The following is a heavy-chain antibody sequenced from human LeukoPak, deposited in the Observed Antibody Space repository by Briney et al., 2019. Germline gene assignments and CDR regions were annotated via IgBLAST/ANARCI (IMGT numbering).Heavy chain of an antibody. CDR3: ARGPREYYYDSSGYYPDY. V-gene: IGHV1-46*01. CDR2: INPSGGST. J-gene: IGHJ4*02. CDR1: GYTFTSYY. D-gene: IGHD3-22*01. Sequence: GASVTVSCKASGYTFTSYYMHWVRQAPGQGLEWMGIINPSGGSTSYAQKFQGRVTMTRDMSTSTVYMELSSLRSEDTAVYYCARGPREYYYDSSGYYPDYWGQGTLVTVSS.